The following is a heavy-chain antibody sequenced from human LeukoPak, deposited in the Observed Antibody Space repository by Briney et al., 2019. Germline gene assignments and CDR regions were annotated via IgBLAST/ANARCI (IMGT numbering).Heavy chain of an antibody. Sequence: PGGSLRLSCAVPGFTFSSYWMHWVRQAPGKGLVWVSRIDRDGSRINYADSVKGRFTISRDNGKNTLFLQMNSLRAEDAAVYYCVRGNDYGGPHYWGQGTLVTVSP. D-gene: IGHD4-23*01. J-gene: IGHJ4*02. CDR3: VRGNDYGGPHY. CDR2: IDRDGSRI. V-gene: IGHV3-74*01. CDR1: GFTFSSYW.